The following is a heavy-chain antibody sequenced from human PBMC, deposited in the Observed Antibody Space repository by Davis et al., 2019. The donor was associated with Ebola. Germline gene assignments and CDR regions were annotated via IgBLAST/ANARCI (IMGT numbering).Heavy chain of an antibody. J-gene: IGHJ6*02. CDR1: GYTLTSYG. D-gene: IGHD2-15*01. CDR2: IIPIFGTA. V-gene: IGHV1-69*06. CDR3: ARRGYCSGGSCLRGYYYYGMDV. Sequence: ASSVKVSCKASGYTLTSYGISWVRQAPGQGLEWMGGIIPIFGTANYAQKFQGRVTITADKSTSTAYMDLSSLRSEDTAVYYCARRGYCSGGSCLRGYYYYGMDVWGQGTTVTVSS.